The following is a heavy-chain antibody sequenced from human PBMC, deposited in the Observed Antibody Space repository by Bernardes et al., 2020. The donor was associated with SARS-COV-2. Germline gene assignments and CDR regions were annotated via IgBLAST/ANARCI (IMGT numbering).Heavy chain of an antibody. CDR3: ARDRGGSYYYYGMDV. CDR2: IYYSGST. V-gene: IGHV4-61*01. Sequence: SETLSLTCTVSGGSVSSGSYYWSWIRQPPGKGLEWIGYIYYSGSTNYNPSLKSRVTISVDTSKNQFSLKLSSVTAADTAVYYCARDRGGSYYYYGMDVCGQWTTVTVS. J-gene: IGHJ6*02. CDR1: GGSVSSGSYY. D-gene: IGHD1-26*01.